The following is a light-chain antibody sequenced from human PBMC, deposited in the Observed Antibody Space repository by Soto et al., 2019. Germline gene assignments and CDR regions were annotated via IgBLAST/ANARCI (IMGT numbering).Light chain of an antibody. Sequence: QSALTQPRSVSGSPGQSVTISCTGTSSDVGGYNYVSWYQQHPGKAPKLMIYDVSKRPSGVPDRFSGSQSSNTASLTISGLHADDEADYYCCSYAGSYYVFGTGTKVTVL. CDR3: CSYAGSYYV. CDR1: SSDVGGYNY. CDR2: DVS. J-gene: IGLJ1*01. V-gene: IGLV2-11*01.